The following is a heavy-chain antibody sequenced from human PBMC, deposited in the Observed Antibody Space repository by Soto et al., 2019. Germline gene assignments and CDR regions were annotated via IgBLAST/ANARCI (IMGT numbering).Heavy chain of an antibody. V-gene: IGHV3-21*01. D-gene: IGHD2-2*01. Sequence: GGSLRLSCAASGFTFSSYSMNWVRQAPGKGLEWVSSISSSSSYIYYADSVKGRFTISRDKAKNSLYLQMNSRRAEDTAVYYCASLRGEIVVVPAAMDYWGQGTLVTVSS. CDR3: ASLRGEIVVVPAAMDY. CDR2: ISSSSSYI. CDR1: GFTFSSYS. J-gene: IGHJ4*02.